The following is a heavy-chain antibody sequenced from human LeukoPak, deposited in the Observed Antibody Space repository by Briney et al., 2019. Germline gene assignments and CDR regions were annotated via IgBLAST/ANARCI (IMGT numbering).Heavy chain of an antibody. CDR2: INPNSGGT. J-gene: IGHJ4*02. CDR1: GYTFTGYY. V-gene: IGHV1-2*02. D-gene: IGHD6-13*01. CDR3: ARDRSSSPPVRYDC. Sequence: ASVKVSCKASGYTFTGYYMHWVRQAPGQGLEWMGWINPNSGGTNYAQKFQGRVTMTRDTSISTAYMELSRLRSDDTAVYYCARDRSSSPPVRYDCWGQGTLVTVSS.